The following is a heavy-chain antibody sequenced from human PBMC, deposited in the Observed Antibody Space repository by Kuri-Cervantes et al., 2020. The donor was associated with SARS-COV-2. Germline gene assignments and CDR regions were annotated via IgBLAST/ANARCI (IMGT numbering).Heavy chain of an antibody. D-gene: IGHD3-22*01. CDR2: IYYSGST. Sequence: SETLSLTCTVSGGSISSYYWSWIRQPPGKGLEWIGYIYYSGSTNYNPSLKSRVTISVDTSKNQFSLKLSSVTAADTAVYYCAREGPKGGGYYLTIFDYWGQGTLVTVSS. V-gene: IGHV4-59*01. J-gene: IGHJ4*02. CDR1: GGSISSYY. CDR3: AREGPKGGGYYLTIFDY.